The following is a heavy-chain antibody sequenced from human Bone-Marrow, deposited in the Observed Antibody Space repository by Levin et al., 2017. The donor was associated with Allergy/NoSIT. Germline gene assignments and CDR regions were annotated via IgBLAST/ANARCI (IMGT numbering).Heavy chain of an antibody. CDR2: IYTRGDA. V-gene: IGHV3-53*01. Sequence: PGGSLRLSCAVSGFTVTRNYMTWVRQAPGKGLEWVSVIYTRGDAYYANSVKGRFSMSRDTAKNTVYLQMNSQRAEDTAVYYCARLGHQLPESDYWGQGTLVTVSS. D-gene: IGHD2-2*01. CDR3: ARLGHQLPESDY. CDR1: GFTVTRNY. J-gene: IGHJ4*02.